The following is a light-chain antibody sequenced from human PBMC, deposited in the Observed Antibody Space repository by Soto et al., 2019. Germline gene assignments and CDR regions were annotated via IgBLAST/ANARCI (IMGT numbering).Light chain of an antibody. CDR3: QVWDSSSDHTGG. Sequence: SYELTQPPSVSVAPGQTARITCGGNNIGSKSVHWYQQKPGRAPVLVVYDDSDRPSGIPERFSGSNSGNTATLTISRVEAGDEADYYCQVWDSSSDHTGGVGNGTKVTVL. CDR1: NIGSKS. J-gene: IGLJ1*01. CDR2: DDS. V-gene: IGLV3-21*02.